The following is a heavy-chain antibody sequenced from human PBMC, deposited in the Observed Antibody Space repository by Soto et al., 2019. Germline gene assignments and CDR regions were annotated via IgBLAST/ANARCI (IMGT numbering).Heavy chain of an antibody. Sequence: SETLSLTCTVSGGSFSSGRYYWGWIRQPPGKGLEWIGSIYYSGSTYSNPSLKSRVTIFVDTSKNQFSLRLSSVTAADTAVYYCARHSDCSGGSCYSEYFAVGNWFDPWGQGTLVTVSS. CDR2: IYYSGST. CDR3: ARHSDCSGGSCYSEYFAVGNWFDP. D-gene: IGHD2-15*01. J-gene: IGHJ5*02. CDR1: GGSFSSGRYY. V-gene: IGHV4-39*01.